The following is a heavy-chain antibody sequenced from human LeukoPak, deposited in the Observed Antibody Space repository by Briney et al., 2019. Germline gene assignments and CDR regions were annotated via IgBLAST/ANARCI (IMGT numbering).Heavy chain of an antibody. CDR3: ARDRGIAVAGTGYYYYGMDV. CDR1: GFTFSSYG. V-gene: IGHV3-33*01. J-gene: IGHJ6*02. D-gene: IGHD6-19*01. CDR2: IWYDGSNK. Sequence: GRSLRLSCAASGFTFSSYGMHWVRQAPGKGLEWVAVIWYDGSNKYYADSVKGRFTISRDNSKNTLYLQMNSPRAEDTAVYYCARDRGIAVAGTGYYYYGMDVWGQGTTVTVSS.